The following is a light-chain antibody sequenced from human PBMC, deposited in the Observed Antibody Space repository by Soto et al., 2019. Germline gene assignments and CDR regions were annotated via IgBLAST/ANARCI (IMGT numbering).Light chain of an antibody. CDR3: QQRSNWPPEVT. J-gene: IGKJ4*01. V-gene: IGKV3-11*01. Sequence: EIVLTQSPATLSLSPGERATLSCRTSQSVSRYFAWYQQKPGQAPRLLIYDISNRATGIPVRFSGSGSETDLTLTISSLEPEDFAVYYCQQRSNWPPEVTFGGGTKVEIK. CDR1: QSVSRY. CDR2: DIS.